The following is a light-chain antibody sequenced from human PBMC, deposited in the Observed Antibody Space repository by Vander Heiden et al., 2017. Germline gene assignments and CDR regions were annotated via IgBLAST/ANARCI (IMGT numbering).Light chain of an antibody. Sequence: SYDLSPAPSLSVSPGQTVSITCSGDKLGDKYASWYQQKPGQSPVLFIFQDSKRPSGIPERFSGSISGNTATLTISRTQAMDEADYYCQAWDSSTVVFGGGTKLTV. J-gene: IGLJ2*01. CDR2: QDS. CDR3: QAWDSSTVV. CDR1: KLGDKY. V-gene: IGLV3-1*01.